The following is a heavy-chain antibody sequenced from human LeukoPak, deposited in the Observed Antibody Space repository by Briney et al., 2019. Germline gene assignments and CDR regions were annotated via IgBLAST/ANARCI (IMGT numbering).Heavy chain of an antibody. J-gene: IGHJ4*02. Sequence: GRSLRLSCAASGFTFSSYAMHWVRQAPGKGLEWVAVISYDGSNKYYADSVKGRFTISRDDSKNTLYLQMNSLRAEDTAVYYCAISYDSSGSNDYFDYWGQGTLVTVSS. V-gene: IGHV3-30-3*01. CDR2: ISYDGSNK. CDR3: AISYDSSGSNDYFDY. CDR1: GFTFSSYA. D-gene: IGHD3-22*01.